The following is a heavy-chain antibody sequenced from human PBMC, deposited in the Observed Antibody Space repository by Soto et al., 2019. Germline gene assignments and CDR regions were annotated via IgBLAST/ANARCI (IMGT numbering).Heavy chain of an antibody. Sequence: SETLSLTCTVSGGSISSYYWSWIRQPPGKGLEWIGYIYYSGSTNYNPSLKSRVTISVDTSKNQFSLKLSSVTAADTAVYYCASSVPTGYSPRWFEPWGQGTLVTVSS. CDR3: ASSVPTGYSPRWFEP. V-gene: IGHV4-59*01. CDR2: IYYSGST. J-gene: IGHJ5*02. D-gene: IGHD6-13*01. CDR1: GGSISSYY.